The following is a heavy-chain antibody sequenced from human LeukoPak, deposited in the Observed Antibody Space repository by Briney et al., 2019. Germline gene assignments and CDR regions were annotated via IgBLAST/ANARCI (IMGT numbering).Heavy chain of an antibody. D-gene: IGHD3-22*01. CDR2: IIACGGST. V-gene: IGHV3-23*01. CDR3: AKSSYYDSSGYYREYYFDY. CDR1: GFTFSSYA. Sequence: AGSLSLSCAASGFTFSSYAMSWVRQAPGKGREWVSAIIACGGSTHYADSVKGRFTISTDNSKNTLYLQMSSLRAGDTAVYYCAKSSYYDSSGYYREYYFDYWGQGTLVTVSS. J-gene: IGHJ4*02.